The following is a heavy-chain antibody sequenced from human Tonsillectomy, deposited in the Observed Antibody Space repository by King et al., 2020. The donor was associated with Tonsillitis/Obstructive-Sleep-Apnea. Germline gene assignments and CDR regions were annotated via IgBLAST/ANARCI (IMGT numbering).Heavy chain of an antibody. CDR3: TTAYYYDSSGYGI. V-gene: IGHV3-15*01. CDR2: IKSKTDGGTT. CDR1: GFTFSNAW. J-gene: IGHJ3*02. D-gene: IGHD3-22*01. Sequence: VQLVESGGGLVKPGGSLRLSCAASGFTFSNAWMSWVRQAPGKGLEWFGRIKSKTDGGTTDYASPVKGRFTISRDDSKNTLYLQVNSLKTEDTAVYYCTTAYYYDSSGYGIWGQGTMVTVSS.